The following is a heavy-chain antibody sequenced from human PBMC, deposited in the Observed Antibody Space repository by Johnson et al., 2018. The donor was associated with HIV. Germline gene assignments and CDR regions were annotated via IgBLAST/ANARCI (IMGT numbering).Heavy chain of an antibody. CDR3: AKDLNYGSYLLGFDV. J-gene: IGHJ3*01. D-gene: IGHD3-16*01. Sequence: MQLVESGGGVVQPGRSLRLSCAASGFTFSSYAMHWVRQAPGKGLEWVSYISSSGGTIYSAESVKGRFSISRDNAKNSLYLRMDSLRTEDTAFYYCAKDLNYGSYLLGFDVWGQGTMVTVSS. CDR2: ISSSGGTI. CDR1: GFTFSSYA. V-gene: IGHV3-48*03.